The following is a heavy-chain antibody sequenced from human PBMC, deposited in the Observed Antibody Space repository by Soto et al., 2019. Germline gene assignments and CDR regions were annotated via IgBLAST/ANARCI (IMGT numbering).Heavy chain of an antibody. Sequence: VQLEESGPGLLKPSQTLSLTCTVSGESIATGAFYWSWIRLQSGKGPEWIGSIFYAGDTYYNPSLKSRVEISLDGSQNRFSLNLRSVTAADTAVYYCAREGDYRTWFEPWGPGTLVTVSS. CDR3: AREGDYRTWFEP. J-gene: IGHJ5*02. CDR2: IFYAGDT. CDR1: GESIATGAFY. D-gene: IGHD4-17*01. V-gene: IGHV4-31*03.